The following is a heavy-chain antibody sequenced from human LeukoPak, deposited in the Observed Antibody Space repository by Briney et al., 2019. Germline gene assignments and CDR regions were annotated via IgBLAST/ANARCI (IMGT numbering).Heavy chain of an antibody. CDR3: ARGGGIYTGPNYFDY. CDR1: GFTFSSYG. V-gene: IGHV3-30*02. J-gene: IGHJ4*02. D-gene: IGHD1-14*01. Sequence: GGSLRLSCAASGFTFSSYGMHWVRQAPGKGLEWLAFIRNDGTTKYYTDSVKGRFTISRDNSKNTLYLQMNSLRAEDTAVYYCARGGGIYTGPNYFDYWGQGTLVTVSS. CDR2: IRNDGTTK.